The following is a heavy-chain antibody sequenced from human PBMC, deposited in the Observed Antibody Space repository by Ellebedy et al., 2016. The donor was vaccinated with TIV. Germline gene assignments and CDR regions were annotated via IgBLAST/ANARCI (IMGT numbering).Heavy chain of an antibody. D-gene: IGHD6-13*01. CDR3: AAGLGTHY. Sequence: GESLKISCGASGFTFTGDWMAWVRQAPGKGLEWVANIKPDGTEKYYVDSVKGRFTISRDNAKNSLFLQMDSLRAEDTAVYYCAAGLGTHYWGQGTRVTVSS. CDR2: IKPDGTEK. CDR1: GFTFTGDW. J-gene: IGHJ4*02. V-gene: IGHV3-7*01.